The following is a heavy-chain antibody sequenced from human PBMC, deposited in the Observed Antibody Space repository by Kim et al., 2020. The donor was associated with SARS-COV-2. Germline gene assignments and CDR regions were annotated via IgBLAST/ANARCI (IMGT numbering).Heavy chain of an antibody. J-gene: IGHJ4*02. CDR1: GYTFNGYH. CDR3: ARGVFAFDY. Sequence: ASVKVSCKASGYTFNGYHMHWVRLAPGQGLEWMGRINPNSGGTSYAQKFQGRVTMTRDTSISTAYMELSRLRSDDTAIYYCARGVFAFDYWGQGTPVTVSS. V-gene: IGHV1-2*06. CDR2: INPNSGGT.